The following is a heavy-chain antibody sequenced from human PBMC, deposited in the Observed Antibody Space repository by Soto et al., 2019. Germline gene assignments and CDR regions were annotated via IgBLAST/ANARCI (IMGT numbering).Heavy chain of an antibody. J-gene: IGHJ5*02. CDR2: ISDRGTT. CDR1: GGSIDSYY. D-gene: IGHD3-16*02. Sequence: SETLSLTCTIFGGSIDSYYWSWIRQAPGKGLEWIGHISDRGTTTYNPSLGSRVTISVDTSRNLFSLKLSSVTVADTAVYFCARDRWTSRANWFDPWGPGTLVTVSS. V-gene: IGHV4-59*12. CDR3: ARDRWTSRANWFDP.